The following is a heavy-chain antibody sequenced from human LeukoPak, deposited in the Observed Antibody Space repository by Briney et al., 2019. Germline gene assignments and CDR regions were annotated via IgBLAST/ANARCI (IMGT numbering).Heavy chain of an antibody. V-gene: IGHV3-21*01. J-gene: IGHJ4*02. CDR3: AREGFYGHFDY. Sequence: YPGGSLRLSRAASGFTFTSYSMNWVRLAPGKGLEWVSSISTSSSYIYYADSVKGRFTISRDNAKNSLYLQMNSLRAEDTAVYYCAREGFYGHFDYWGQGTLVTVSS. CDR1: GFTFTSYS. CDR2: ISTSSSYI. D-gene: IGHD4-17*01.